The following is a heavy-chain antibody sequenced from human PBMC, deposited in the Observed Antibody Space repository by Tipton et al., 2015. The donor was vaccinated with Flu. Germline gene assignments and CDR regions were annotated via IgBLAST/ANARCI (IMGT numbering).Heavy chain of an antibody. CDR1: SGSVSSGGYS. Sequence: TLSLTCTVSSGSVSSGGYSWSWIRQPPGKGLEWIGYIYYSGNTNYNPSLKSRVTISVDTAKNQFSLKLSSVTAADTAVYYRARDNLGGAFDYWGQGTLVTVAS. V-gene: IGHV4-61*08. CDR2: IYYSGNT. D-gene: IGHD1-14*01. J-gene: IGHJ4*02. CDR3: ARDNLGGAFDY.